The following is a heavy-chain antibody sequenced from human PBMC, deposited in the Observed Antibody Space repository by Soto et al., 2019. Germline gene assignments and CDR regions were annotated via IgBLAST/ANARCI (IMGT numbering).Heavy chain of an antibody. J-gene: IGHJ3*02. CDR1: GFSFNTYH. CDR3: ARGLRGNFDI. CDR2: VSTSSSLI. Sequence: GGSLRLSCAASGFSFNTYHMNWVRQAPGKGLEWVSSVSTSSSLIYYAASVKGRFTISRDNPKNSLFLQMNSLRAEDTAVYYCARGLRGNFDIWGQGTMVTVSS. D-gene: IGHD5-12*01. V-gene: IGHV3-21*01.